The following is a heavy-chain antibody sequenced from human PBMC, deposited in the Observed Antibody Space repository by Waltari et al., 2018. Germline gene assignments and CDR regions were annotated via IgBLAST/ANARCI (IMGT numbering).Heavy chain of an antibody. CDR2: IYPSGIT. V-gene: IGHV4-4*07. CDR1: GGSISRYY. Sequence: QVQLQESGPGLVKPSETLSLTCSVSGGSISRYYWSWIWQPAGKGLEWIGRIYPSGITNYTPSLKSRVTMAVDTSKNQFSRKLSSVTAADTAVYYCASHGGNSVKFDYWGQGILVTVSS. D-gene: IGHD2-21*02. CDR3: ASHGGNSVKFDY. J-gene: IGHJ4*02.